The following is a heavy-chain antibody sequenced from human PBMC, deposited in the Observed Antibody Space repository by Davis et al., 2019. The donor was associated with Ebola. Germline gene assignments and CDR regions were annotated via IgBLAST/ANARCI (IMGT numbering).Heavy chain of an antibody. CDR3: ARDPAFSSFDY. D-gene: IGHD6-6*01. J-gene: IGHJ4*02. V-gene: IGHV3-7*03. CDR1: GFTFNDYY. CDR2: INQDGSIK. Sequence: GESLKISCAASGFTFNDYYMSWVRQAPGKGLEFVANINQDGSIKNYVGSVKGRFTISRDNTGESVYLQMNNLRAEDTAVYYCARDPAFSSFDYWGQGALVTVSS.